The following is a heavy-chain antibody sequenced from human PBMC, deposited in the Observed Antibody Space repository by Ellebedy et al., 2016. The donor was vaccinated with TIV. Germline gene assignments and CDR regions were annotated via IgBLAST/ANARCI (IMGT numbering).Heavy chain of an antibody. V-gene: IGHV3-48*04. J-gene: IGHJ4*02. CDR1: GFSFCSYN. CDR3: GTGLTRSDY. CDR2: ISSSSTSI. Sequence: GESLKISCAASGFSFCSYNMTWVRPAPGKGLEWVSHISSSSTSIYYADSLKGRFAISRDNAKSSLYLQMNSLRAEDTAVYYCGTGLTRSDYWGQGTLVTVSS. D-gene: IGHD1/OR15-1a*01.